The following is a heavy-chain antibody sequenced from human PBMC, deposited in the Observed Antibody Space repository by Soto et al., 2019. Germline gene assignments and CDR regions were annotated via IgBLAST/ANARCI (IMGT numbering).Heavy chain of an antibody. D-gene: IGHD4-17*01. CDR3: ARWDYGDYARFDY. J-gene: IGHJ4*02. Sequence: QVQLVQSGAEVKKSGASVKVSCKASGYTFTSHDINWVRQATGQGLEWMGWMNPNSGNTGYAQKFQGRVTMTRNASISTAYMELSSLRSEDTAVYYCARWDYGDYARFDYWGQGTLVTVSS. CDR2: MNPNSGNT. CDR1: GYTFTSHD. V-gene: IGHV1-8*01.